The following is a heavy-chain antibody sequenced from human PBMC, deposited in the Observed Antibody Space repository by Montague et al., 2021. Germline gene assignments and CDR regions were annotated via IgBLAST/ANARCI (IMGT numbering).Heavy chain of an antibody. CDR2: IYYSRRT. CDR1: GASISDYY. D-gene: IGHD1-14*01. V-gene: IGHV4-59*01. CDR3: AVTNPYYYYGMDV. J-gene: IGHJ6*02. Sequence: SETLSLTCSVSGASISDYYWSWIRQPPGKGLEWIGYIYYSRRTNYIPSLKGRVTISVDTSKNQFSLKLSSVTAADTAFYYCAVTNPYYYYGMDVWGQGTTVTVSS.